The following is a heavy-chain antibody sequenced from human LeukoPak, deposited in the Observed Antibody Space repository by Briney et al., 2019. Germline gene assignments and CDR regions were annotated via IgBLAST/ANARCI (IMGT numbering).Heavy chain of an antibody. CDR2: IYISGST. CDR1: GGPISSDY. D-gene: IGHD6-6*01. CDR3: ARSRYSSTSGLDFDY. J-gene: IGHJ4*02. Sequence: SETLSLTCTVSGGPISSDYWSWIRQPAGKGLEWIGHIYISGSTNYNPSLKSRVTISVDKSKNQFSLKLSFVTAADTAVYYCARSRYSSTSGLDFDYWGQGTLVTVSS. V-gene: IGHV4-4*07.